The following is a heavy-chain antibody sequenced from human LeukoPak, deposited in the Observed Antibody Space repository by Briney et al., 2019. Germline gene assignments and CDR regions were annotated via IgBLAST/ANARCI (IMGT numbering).Heavy chain of an antibody. CDR2: IYSGSST. V-gene: IGHV3-66*01. J-gene: IGHJ4*02. D-gene: IGHD6-19*01. Sequence: GGSLRLSRAASGFTVSGNYMSWVRQAPGKGLEWVSIIYSGSSTFYADSVKGRFTISRDNSKNAVYLQMNSLRAEETAVYYCARGPRIAVAGTYFDYWGQGTLVTVSS. CDR1: GFTVSGNY. CDR3: ARGPRIAVAGTYFDY.